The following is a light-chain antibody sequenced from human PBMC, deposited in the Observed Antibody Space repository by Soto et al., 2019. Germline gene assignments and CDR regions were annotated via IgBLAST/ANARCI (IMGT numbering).Light chain of an antibody. CDR3: QQANDWPPT. V-gene: IGKV3-15*01. J-gene: IGKJ1*01. Sequence: RQMTQSPVTLSVSPGERVTLSCRASQAISNNLAWYQQKPGQAPRLLIFDASTRATGIPARFSGSGSGTEFTLPISSLQSEDFAVYYCQQANDWPPTFGQGTRV. CDR1: QAISNN. CDR2: DAS.